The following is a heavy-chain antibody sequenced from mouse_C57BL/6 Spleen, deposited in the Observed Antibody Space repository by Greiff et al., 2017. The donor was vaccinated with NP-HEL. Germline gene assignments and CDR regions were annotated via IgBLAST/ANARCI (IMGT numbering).Heavy chain of an antibody. CDR3: TTGYCGSSSLAY. J-gene: IGHJ3*01. D-gene: IGHD1-1*01. CDR2: IDPENGDT. V-gene: IGHV14-4*01. Sequence: EVMLVESGAELVRPGASVKLSCTASGFNIKDDYMHWVKQRPEQGLEWIGWIDPENGDTEYASKFQGKATITADTSSNTASLQLSSLTSEDTAVEYGTTGYCGSSSLAYWGQGTLVTVSA. CDR1: GFNIKDDY.